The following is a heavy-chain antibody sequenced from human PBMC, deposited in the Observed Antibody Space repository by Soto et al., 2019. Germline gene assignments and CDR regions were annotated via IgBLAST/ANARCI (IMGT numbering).Heavy chain of an antibody. CDR1: GFAVSSNY. CDR2: ICSGGQT. V-gene: IGHV3-66*01. J-gene: IGHJ4*02. D-gene: IGHD3-16*01. CDR3: AKDLGSDPYYFDY. Sequence: GGSLRLSCAASGFAVSSNYMTWVRQAPGKGLEWVSVICSGGQTYYADSVKGRFTISRDSSKNMLHLQMNGVRAEDTAVYYCAKDLGSDPYYFDYWGQGTLVTVSS.